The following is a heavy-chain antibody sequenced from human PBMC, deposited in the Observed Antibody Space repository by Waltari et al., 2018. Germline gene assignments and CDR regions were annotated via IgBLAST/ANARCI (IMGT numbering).Heavy chain of an antibody. J-gene: IGHJ4*02. CDR2: IVGSGSQS. CDR1: GFSFPSFA. Sequence: EVQLVESGGGLVQPGGCLKLSCRGFGFSFPSFALAWSRQAPGKGLEWVSSIVGSGSQSNYGDSVKGRFVISRDNSKNMIYLQMSSLRPEDTAVYYCAKEYGIVGTYDYWGQGTLVTVSS. D-gene: IGHD1-1*01. V-gene: IGHV3-23*04. CDR3: AKEYGIVGTYDY.